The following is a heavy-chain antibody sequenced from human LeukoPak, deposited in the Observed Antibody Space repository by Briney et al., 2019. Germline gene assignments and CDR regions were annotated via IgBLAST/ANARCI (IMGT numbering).Heavy chain of an antibody. V-gene: IGHV1-2*02. J-gene: IGHJ4*02. CDR1: GYTFTVYY. Sequence: EASVKVSCKASGYTFTVYYMHWVRQAPGQGLEWMGWINPNSGGTNYAQKFQGRVTMTRDTSMSTAYMELSRLRSDDTAVYYCARILTGSNFDYWGQGTLVTVSS. CDR3: ARILTGSNFDY. D-gene: IGHD3-9*01. CDR2: INPNSGGT.